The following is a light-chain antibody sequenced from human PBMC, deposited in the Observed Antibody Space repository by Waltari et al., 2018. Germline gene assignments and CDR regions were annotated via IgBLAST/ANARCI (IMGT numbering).Light chain of an antibody. Sequence: EIVLTQSPGTLSLSLGERATLSCRASQSVSSSYLAWYQQKPGQAPRLLIYGASSRATGIPERFSGSESGTDFTLTISRLEPEDFAVYYCQQYGSSPWTFGQGTKVEI. V-gene: IGKV3-20*01. CDR1: QSVSSSY. J-gene: IGKJ1*01. CDR2: GAS. CDR3: QQYGSSPWT.